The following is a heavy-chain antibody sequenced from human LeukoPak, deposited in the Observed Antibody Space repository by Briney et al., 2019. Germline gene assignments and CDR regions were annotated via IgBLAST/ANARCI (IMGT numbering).Heavy chain of an antibody. J-gene: IGHJ4*02. Sequence: GGSLRLSCAASGFTFSSYAMHWVRQAPGKGLEWVAVIWYDGSNKYYADSVKGRFTISRDNSKNTLYLQMNSPRAEDTAVYYCARPGGPSYYFDYWGQGTLVTVSS. CDR3: ARPGGPSYYFDY. CDR1: GFTFSSYA. D-gene: IGHD4-23*01. CDR2: IWYDGSNK. V-gene: IGHV3-33*08.